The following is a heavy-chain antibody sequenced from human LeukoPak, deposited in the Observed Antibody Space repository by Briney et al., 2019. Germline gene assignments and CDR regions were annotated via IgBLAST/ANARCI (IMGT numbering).Heavy chain of an antibody. J-gene: IGHJ4*02. V-gene: IGHV1-2*06. CDR2: INPNIGDT. Sequence: ASVKVSCKASGYTFTSYGISWVRQAPGQGLEWMGRINPNIGDTSHAQQFQGRVTMTRDTSISTAYMELSSLRSDDTAVYYCARDQDYSNNIDSWGQGTLVTVSS. D-gene: IGHD4-11*01. CDR1: GYTFTSYG. CDR3: ARDQDYSNNIDS.